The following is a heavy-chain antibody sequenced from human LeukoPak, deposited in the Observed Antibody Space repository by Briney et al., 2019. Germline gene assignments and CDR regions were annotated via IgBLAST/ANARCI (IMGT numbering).Heavy chain of an antibody. CDR1: GYAFNSYG. V-gene: IGHV1-18*04. CDR2: ISAYNGNT. Sequence: ASVKVCCKASGYAFNSYGISWVRQAPGQGLEWMGWISAYNGNTNYAQKLQGRVTMTTDTSTSTAYMELRSLRSDDTAVYYCARDPAPHYGSGSYFDYWGQGTLVTVSS. CDR3: ARDPAPHYGSGSYFDY. D-gene: IGHD3-10*01. J-gene: IGHJ4*02.